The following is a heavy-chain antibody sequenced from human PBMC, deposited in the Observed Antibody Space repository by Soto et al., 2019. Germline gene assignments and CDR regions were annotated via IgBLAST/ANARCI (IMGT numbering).Heavy chain of an antibody. Sequence: PSETLSLTCTVSGGSISSSSYYWGWIRQPPGKGLEWIGSIYYSGSTYYNPSLKSRVTISVDTSKNQFSLKLTSVTAADTAMYYCARVTSSRARNWFDPWGQGSLVTVSS. J-gene: IGHJ5*02. CDR2: IYYSGST. V-gene: IGHV4-39*01. CDR1: GGSISSSSYY. CDR3: ARVTSSRARNWFDP. D-gene: IGHD6-13*01.